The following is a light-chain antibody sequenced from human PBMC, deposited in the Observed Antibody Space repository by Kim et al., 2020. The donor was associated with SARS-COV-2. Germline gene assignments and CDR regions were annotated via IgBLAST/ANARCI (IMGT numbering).Light chain of an antibody. CDR2: DSS. CDR3: QQRSNWPPIT. CDR1: QSVGRS. J-gene: IGKJ5*01. V-gene: IGKV3-11*01. Sequence: SPGETATLSCRASQSVGRSLAWYQQKPGQAPRLLIYDSSTRATGIPARFSGTGSGTDFTLTIISLEPEDFAVYYCQQRSNWPPITFGQGTRLEIK.